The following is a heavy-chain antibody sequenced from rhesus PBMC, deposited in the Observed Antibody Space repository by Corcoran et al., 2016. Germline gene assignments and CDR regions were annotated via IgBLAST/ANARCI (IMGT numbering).Heavy chain of an antibody. Sequence: QVQLQESGPGLVKPSETLSPPCSVSGGPGSGGYNWNGIRQSPGKGLEWSGYLSDRVATYDSSSLKTRVTISKATSKNRFLLKLSSVTAADTAVYYCGRSGAATGAYWGQGVLVTVSS. CDR3: GRSGAATGAY. J-gene: IGHJ4*01. V-gene: IGHV4-76*01. CDR2: LSDRVAT. CDR1: GGPGSGGYN. D-gene: IGHD6-31*01.